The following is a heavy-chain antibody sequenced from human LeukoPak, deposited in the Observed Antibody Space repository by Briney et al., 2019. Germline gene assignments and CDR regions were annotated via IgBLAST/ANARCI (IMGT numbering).Heavy chain of an antibody. CDR3: VRAVTGTSLYDY. V-gene: IGHV4-31*03. D-gene: IGHD1-7*01. Sequence: TLSLTCTVSGGSVSSADSHWGWIRQYPGKGLEWIGYISHTGSTSYNPSLKSRVMISRDSSKNQFSLMLTSVTAADTAVYYCVRAVTGTSLYDYWGQGTLVTVSS. CDR1: GGSVSSADSH. CDR2: ISHTGST. J-gene: IGHJ4*02.